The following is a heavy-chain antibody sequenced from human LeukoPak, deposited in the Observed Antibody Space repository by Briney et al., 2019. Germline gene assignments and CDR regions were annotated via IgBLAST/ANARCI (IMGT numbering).Heavy chain of an antibody. Sequence: PGRSLRLSCAASGFTFSSYAMHWVRQAPGKGLEWVAVISYDGSNKYYADSAKGRFTISRDNSKNTLYLQMNSLRAEDTAVYYCARDLIRDSGSYLGLDYWGQGTLVTVSS. CDR1: GFTFSSYA. CDR2: ISYDGSNK. D-gene: IGHD1-26*01. V-gene: IGHV3-30-3*01. J-gene: IGHJ4*02. CDR3: ARDLIRDSGSYLGLDY.